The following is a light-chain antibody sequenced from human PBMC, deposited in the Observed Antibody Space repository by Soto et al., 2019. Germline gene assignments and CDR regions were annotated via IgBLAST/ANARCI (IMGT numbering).Light chain of an antibody. CDR3: RQYYNWPPWT. CDR2: GAS. CDR1: QTVSSSY. Sequence: VLTLSLGTLSLTPGERATLSCRASQTVSSSYLAWYQQKPGQAPRLLIYGASNRATGIPDRFSGSGSGTDFTLTISRLEPEEFAVYYCRQYYNWPPWTFGQGAKVDI. V-gene: IGKV3-20*01. J-gene: IGKJ1*01.